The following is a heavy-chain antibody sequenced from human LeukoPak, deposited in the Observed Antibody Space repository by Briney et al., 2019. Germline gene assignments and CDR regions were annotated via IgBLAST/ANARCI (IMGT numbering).Heavy chain of an antibody. CDR2: IKPDGGKK. CDR1: GFTFSTYW. Sequence: PGGSLRLSCAASGFTFSTYWMTWVRQAPGKGLEWVANIKPDGGKKNYVDSVRGRFTISRDNANNLLYLQMSSLRAEDTAVYYCATPLDYYDSSGYHQGGDWGQGTLVTVSS. D-gene: IGHD3-22*01. J-gene: IGHJ4*02. V-gene: IGHV3-7*03. CDR3: ATPLDYYDSSGYHQGGD.